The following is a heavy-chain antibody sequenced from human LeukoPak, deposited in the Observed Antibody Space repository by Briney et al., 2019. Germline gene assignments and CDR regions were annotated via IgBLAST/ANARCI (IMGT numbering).Heavy chain of an antibody. CDR1: GFSLSASGVG. CDR3: AHRPVGRDAFDL. J-gene: IGHJ3*01. D-gene: IGHD1-26*01. Sequence: SGPTLVNPTETLTLTCTVSGFSLSASGVGVGWIRQPPGKALEWLALIYWDDDKRYSSSLKNRLIITKDTSKNQLVLTMTNMDPVDTATYYCAHRPVGRDAFDLWGQGTMVSVSS. V-gene: IGHV2-5*02. CDR2: IYWDDDK.